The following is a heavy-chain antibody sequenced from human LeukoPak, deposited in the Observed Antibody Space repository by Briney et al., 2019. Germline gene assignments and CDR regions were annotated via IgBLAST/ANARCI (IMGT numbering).Heavy chain of an antibody. CDR1: GFTFSSYA. CDR2: FSGSGGST. D-gene: IGHD3-22*01. J-gene: IGHJ4*02. CDR3: AKAEVYYYDSSGYYPY. Sequence: GGSLRLSCAASGFTFSSYAMSWVRQAPGKGLEWFSAFSGSGGSTYYADSVKGRFTISRDNSKNTLYLQMNSLRAEDTAVYYCAKAEVYYYDSSGYYPYWGQGTLVTVSS. V-gene: IGHV3-23*01.